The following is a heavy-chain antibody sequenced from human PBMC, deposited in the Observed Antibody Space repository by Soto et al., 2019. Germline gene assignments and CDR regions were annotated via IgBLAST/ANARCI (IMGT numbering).Heavy chain of an antibody. V-gene: IGHV4-34*01. D-gene: IGHD3-3*01. CDR2: INHSGST. CDR3: ARGLARAASYYDFWSGKNWFGP. CDR1: GGSFSGYY. J-gene: IGHJ5*02. Sequence: PSETLSLTCAVYGGSFSGYYWSWIRQPPGKGLEWIGEINHSGSTNYNPSLKSRVTISVDTSKNQFSLKLSSVTAADTAVYYCARGLARAASYYDFWSGKNWFGPWGQGTLVTVSS.